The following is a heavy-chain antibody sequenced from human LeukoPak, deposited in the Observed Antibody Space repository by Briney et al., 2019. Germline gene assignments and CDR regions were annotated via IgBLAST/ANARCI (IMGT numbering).Heavy chain of an antibody. CDR1: GFTLGSYA. Sequence: GGSLRLSCAGSGFTLGSYAMSWVRQAPGKGLEWVSAISGNGYNTYYADSVEGRFTISSESSGNTLYLQMHNLRAEDTAVYYCAKGVRLWFAFYFDYWGQGTLVTVSS. D-gene: IGHD3-10*01. V-gene: IGHV3-23*01. J-gene: IGHJ4*02. CDR3: AKGVRLWFAFYFDY. CDR2: ISGNGYNT.